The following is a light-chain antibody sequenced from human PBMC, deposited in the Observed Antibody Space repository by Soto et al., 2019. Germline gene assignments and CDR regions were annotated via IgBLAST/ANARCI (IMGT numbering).Light chain of an antibody. CDR1: QSVSSN. CDR3: QQYNNWLWT. V-gene: IGKV3-15*01. CDR2: GAS. J-gene: IGKJ1*01. Sequence: EIVMTQSPATLSVSPVERATLSCMASQSVSSNLAWYQQEPGQAPRLLIYGASTRATGIPARFSGSGSGTEFTLTISSLQSEDFAVYYCQQYNNWLWTFGQGTKVDIK.